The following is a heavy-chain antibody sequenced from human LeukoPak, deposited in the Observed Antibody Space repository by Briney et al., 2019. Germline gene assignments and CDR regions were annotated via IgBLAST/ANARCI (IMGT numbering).Heavy chain of an antibody. Sequence: PGGTLRLSCAASGFIFSSYDMSWVRQAPGKGLEWVSAISGSGGSTYYADSVKGRFTISRDNSKNTLYLQMNSLRAEDTAVYYCARESRPYGSGSGAFDYWGQGTLVTVSS. CDR3: ARESRPYGSGSGAFDY. V-gene: IGHV3-23*01. CDR2: ISGSGGST. D-gene: IGHD3-10*01. CDR1: GFIFSSYD. J-gene: IGHJ4*02.